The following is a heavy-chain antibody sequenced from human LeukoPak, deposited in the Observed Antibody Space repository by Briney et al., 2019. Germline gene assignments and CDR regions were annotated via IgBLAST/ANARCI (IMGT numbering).Heavy chain of an antibody. D-gene: IGHD2-2*01. V-gene: IGHV1-18*04. CDR3: AGSLGYCTSNFCYLKY. J-gene: IGHJ4*02. CDR1: GYTFTGYY. Sequence: ASVKVSCKASGYTFTGYYMHWVRQAPGQGLEWMGWISAYNGNTNYAQKLQGRVTMTTDTSTNTAYMELRSLRSDDTAVYYCAGSLGYCTSNFCYLKYWGQGTLVTVSS. CDR2: ISAYNGNT.